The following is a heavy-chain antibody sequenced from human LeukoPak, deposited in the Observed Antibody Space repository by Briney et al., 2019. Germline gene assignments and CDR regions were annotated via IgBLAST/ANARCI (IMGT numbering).Heavy chain of an antibody. Sequence: GGSLRLSCAASGFTFSSYFMSWVRQAPGKGLEWVSAISTTGGTTYYAGSVKGRFTISRDNSRKTLYLQVNSLRAEDMAIYYCAKNGDRGAYCSGGTCYPYFYYHMDVWRKGTKVAFSS. CDR2: ISTTGGTT. D-gene: IGHD2-15*01. CDR1: GFTFSSYF. J-gene: IGHJ6*03. CDR3: AKNGDRGAYCSGGTCYPYFYYHMDV. V-gene: IGHV3-23*01.